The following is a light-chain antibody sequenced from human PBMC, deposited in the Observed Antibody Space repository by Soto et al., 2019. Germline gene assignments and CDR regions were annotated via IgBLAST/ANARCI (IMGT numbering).Light chain of an antibody. V-gene: IGLV2-14*01. Sequence: QSALTQPASVSGSPGQSITISCTGTSSDVVGYNYVSWYQQHPGKAPKLMIYDVSNRPSGVSNRFSGSKSGNTPSLTISGVPSVADVVPSSRSPTRWLSVVFGGPTK. CDR3: RSPTRWLSVV. CDR1: SSDVVGYNY. CDR2: DVS. J-gene: IGLJ2*01.